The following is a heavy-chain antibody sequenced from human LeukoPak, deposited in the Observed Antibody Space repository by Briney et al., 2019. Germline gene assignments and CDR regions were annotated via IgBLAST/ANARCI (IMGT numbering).Heavy chain of an antibody. V-gene: IGHV3-30*04. J-gene: IGHJ6*04. Sequence: GGSLRLSCAASGFTFSSYAMHWVRQAPGKGLEWVAVISYDGSNKYYADSVKGRFTISRDNSKNTLYLQMNSLRAEDTAVYYCARDLRAVRGAAHYYYYGMDVWGKGTTVTVSS. CDR3: ARDLRAVRGAAHYYYYGMDV. D-gene: IGHD3-10*01. CDR2: ISYDGSNK. CDR1: GFTFSSYA.